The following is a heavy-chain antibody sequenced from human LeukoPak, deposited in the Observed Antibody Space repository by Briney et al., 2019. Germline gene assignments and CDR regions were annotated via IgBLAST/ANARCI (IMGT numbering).Heavy chain of an antibody. J-gene: IGHJ4*02. CDR3: TRERRGTYYAFES. CDR1: GFSISDSY. V-gene: IGHV3-11*01. CDR2: ITSGAGST. D-gene: IGHD3-22*01. Sequence: GGSLRLSCDASGFSISDSYMSWIRQSPGKGPEWISYITSGAGSTKYADSVKGRFTISRDKAKNSVALQLNSLRAEDTAVYYCTRERRGTYYAFESWGQGTLVTVSS.